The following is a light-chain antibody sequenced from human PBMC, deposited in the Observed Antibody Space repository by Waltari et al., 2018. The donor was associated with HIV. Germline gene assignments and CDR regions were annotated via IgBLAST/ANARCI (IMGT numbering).Light chain of an antibody. Sequence: SSELTQDPTVSVDLGHSVTITCRGDSLRTFYASWYQQKPGQAPILVIYGKNYRPSGIPDRFSGSSSGNTASLTITGAQAEDEAEYFCNSRDSSVNDVVFGGGTKLTVL. CDR2: GKN. J-gene: IGLJ2*01. CDR1: SLRTFY. CDR3: NSRDSSVNDVV. V-gene: IGLV3-19*01.